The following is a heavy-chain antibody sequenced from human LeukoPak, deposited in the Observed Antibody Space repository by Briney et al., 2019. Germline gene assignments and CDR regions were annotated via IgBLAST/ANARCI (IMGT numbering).Heavy chain of an antibody. CDR3: ARDLYDFWSGQPSYYFDY. J-gene: IGHJ4*02. CDR2: ISSSSSYI. V-gene: IGHV3-21*01. D-gene: IGHD3-3*01. CDR1: GFTFSNYW. Sequence: GGSLRLSCAASGFTFSNYWMGWVRQAPGKGLEWVSSISSSSSYIYYADSVKGRFTISRDNAKNSLYLQMNSLRAEDTAVYYCARDLYDFWSGQPSYYFDYWGQGTLVTVSS.